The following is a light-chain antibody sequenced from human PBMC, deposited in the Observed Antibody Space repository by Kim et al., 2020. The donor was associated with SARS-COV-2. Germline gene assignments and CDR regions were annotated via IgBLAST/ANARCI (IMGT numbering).Light chain of an antibody. CDR3: AAWDDSLNGPV. J-gene: IGLJ2*01. V-gene: IGLV1-44*01. Sequence: GQRVTFFCSGGCSNIGSNSVNWYQQFPGMAPKLLIYTNNQRFSGVPARFSASKSGTLASLAISGLQSDDEAVYYCAAWDDSLNGPVFGGGTQLTVL. CDR1: CSNIGSNS. CDR2: TNN.